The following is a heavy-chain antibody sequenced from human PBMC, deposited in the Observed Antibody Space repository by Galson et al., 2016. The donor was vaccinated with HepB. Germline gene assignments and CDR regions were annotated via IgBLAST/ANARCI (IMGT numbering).Heavy chain of an antibody. CDR2: INPSGGST. CDR1: GYTFISHY. CDR3: ARERYYDFSGGQGTDYFYGMDV. D-gene: IGHD3-3*01. Sequence: SVKVSCKASGYTFISHYLHWVRQAPGQGLEWMGIINPSGGSTSYAQKFQGRVTMTRDTSTSTLYMELSSLRSEDTAVYYCARERYYDFSGGQGTDYFYGMDVRGQGTTVTVSS. V-gene: IGHV1-46*01. J-gene: IGHJ6*02.